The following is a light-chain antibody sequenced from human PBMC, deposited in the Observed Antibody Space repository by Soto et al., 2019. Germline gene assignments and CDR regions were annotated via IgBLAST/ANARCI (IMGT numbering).Light chain of an antibody. J-gene: IGKJ4*01. CDR1: QSISSY. Sequence: DIEMTQSPSSLSASIRERVTITCRASQSISSYLNWYQKKPGKAPELLIYGAYSLQSGVPSRLSGSGSGTDFTLTISTSQPEDFVPYYFQQSYTTPFTFGGGTKVLMK. V-gene: IGKV1-39*01. CDR2: GAY. CDR3: QQSYTTPFT.